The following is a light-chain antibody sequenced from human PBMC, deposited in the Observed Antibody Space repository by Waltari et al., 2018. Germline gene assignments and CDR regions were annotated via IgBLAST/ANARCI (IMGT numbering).Light chain of an antibody. CDR1: QSSSNW. Sequence: EIQMTQSPSTLSASLRDSVAITCPPSQSSSNWLAWFQQRPGKAPKLLIYKASSLESGVPARFSGRGSGTDFSLTISSLQPDDFATYYCQQYSYYQTFGQGTKVEIK. CDR3: QQYSYYQT. CDR2: KAS. J-gene: IGKJ1*01. V-gene: IGKV1-5*03.